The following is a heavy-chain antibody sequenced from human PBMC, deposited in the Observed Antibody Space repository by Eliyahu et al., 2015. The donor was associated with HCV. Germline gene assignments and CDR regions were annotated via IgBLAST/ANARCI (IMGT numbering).Heavy chain of an antibody. CDR1: GYTFTSYY. CDR2: INPSGGST. CDR3: AREGYYDLMNTNWFDP. Sequence: QVQLVQSGAEVKKPGASVKVSCKASGYTFTSYYMHWVRQAPGQGLXWMGIINPSGGSTSYAQKFXGRVTMTRDTSTSTVYMELSSLRSEDTAVYYCAREGYYDLMNTNWFDPWGQGTLVTVSS. J-gene: IGHJ5*02. V-gene: IGHV1-46*03. D-gene: IGHD3-3*01.